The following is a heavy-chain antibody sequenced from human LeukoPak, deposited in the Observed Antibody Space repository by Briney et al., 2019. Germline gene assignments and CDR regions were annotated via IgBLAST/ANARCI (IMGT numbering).Heavy chain of an antibody. CDR1: GGSISSGGYY. Sequence: SETLSLTCTVSGGSISSGGYYWSWIRQHPGKGLEWIGYIYYSGSTYYNPPLKSRVTISVDTSKNQFSLKLSSVTAADTAVYYCARDPRSPVAGAFDIWGQGTMVTVSS. J-gene: IGHJ3*02. CDR3: ARDPRSPVAGAFDI. V-gene: IGHV4-31*03. D-gene: IGHD6-19*01. CDR2: IYYSGST.